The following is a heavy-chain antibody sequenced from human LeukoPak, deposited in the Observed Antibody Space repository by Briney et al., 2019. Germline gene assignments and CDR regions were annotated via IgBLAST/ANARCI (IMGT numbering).Heavy chain of an antibody. D-gene: IGHD2-2*01. Sequence: GASVKVSCKASGGTFSSYAISRVRQAPGQGLEWMGGIIPIFGTANYAQKFQGRVTITADESTSTAYMELSSLRSEDTAVYYCARDLSSPGGRWFDPWGQGTLVTVSS. CDR2: IIPIFGTA. V-gene: IGHV1-69*13. CDR3: ARDLSSPGGRWFDP. J-gene: IGHJ5*02. CDR1: GGTFSSYA.